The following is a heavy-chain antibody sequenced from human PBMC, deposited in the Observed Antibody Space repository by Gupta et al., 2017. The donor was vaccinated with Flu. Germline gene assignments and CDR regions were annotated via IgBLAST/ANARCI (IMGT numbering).Heavy chain of an antibody. J-gene: IGHJ5*02. V-gene: IGHV3-7*01. CDR2: IKQDGSEQ. D-gene: IGHD3-3*01. Sequence: QARGGGVEWVANIKQDGSEQCYLRSVECRFALSRDNAKNSLYLQLGSMESADTAVYYCTRDRLDRYTYWSGYYRGSDWFDVWGQGTMVTVSS. CDR3: TRDRLDRYTYWSGYYRGSDWFDV.